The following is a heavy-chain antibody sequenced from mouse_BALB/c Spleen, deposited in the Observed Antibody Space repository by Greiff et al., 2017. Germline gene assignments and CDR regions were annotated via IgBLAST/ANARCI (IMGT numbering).Heavy chain of an antibody. CDR1: GFTFSSYA. CDR3: ARGSTVVGYFDY. Sequence: EVNVVESGGGLVKPGGSLKLSCAASGFTFSSYAMSWVRQTPEKRLEWVASISSGGSTYYPDSVKGRFTISRDNARNILYLQMSSLRSEDTAMYYCARGSTVVGYFDYWGQGTTLTVSS. CDR2: ISSGGST. J-gene: IGHJ2*01. D-gene: IGHD1-1*01. V-gene: IGHV5-6-5*01.